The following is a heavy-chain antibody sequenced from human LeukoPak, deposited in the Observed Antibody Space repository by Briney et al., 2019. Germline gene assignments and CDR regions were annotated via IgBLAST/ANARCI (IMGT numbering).Heavy chain of an antibody. J-gene: IGHJ3*02. CDR1: GFTFDDYG. CDR2: INWNGGST. Sequence: GGSLRLSCAASGFTFDDYGMSWVRQAPGKGLEWVSGINWNGGSTGYADSVKGRFTISRDNAKNSLYLQMNSLRAEDTALYYCAGDGRSEWSPFRAFDIWGQGTMVTVSS. D-gene: IGHD3-3*01. V-gene: IGHV3-20*04. CDR3: AGDGRSEWSPFRAFDI.